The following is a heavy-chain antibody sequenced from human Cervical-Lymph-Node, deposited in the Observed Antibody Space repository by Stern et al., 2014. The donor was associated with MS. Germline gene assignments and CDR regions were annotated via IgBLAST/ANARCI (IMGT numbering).Heavy chain of an antibody. D-gene: IGHD1-14*01. V-gene: IGHV5-51*01. CDR2: IYPGDSAN. CDR3: ARQTTAWASDV. CDR1: GFKFSIYW. J-gene: IGHJ4*02. Sequence: EVQLLQSGAELIRPGESLKISCKGSGFKFSIYWIAWVRQMPGKGLAWMGIIYPGDSANRYRSSFRGQGTNSAVKSTSTAYLQWSSLNASDTAMYFCARQTTAWASDVWGQGTLVTVSS.